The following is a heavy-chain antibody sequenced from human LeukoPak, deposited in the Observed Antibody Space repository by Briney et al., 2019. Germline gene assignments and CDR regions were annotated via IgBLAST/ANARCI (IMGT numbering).Heavy chain of an antibody. V-gene: IGHV1-2*02. Sequence: GASVKVSCKASGYTFTSYYMHWVRQAPGQGLEWMGWINPNSGGTNYAQKFQGGVTVTRDTSINTAYMELSRLRSDDTAVYYCARGRGHYESSDYYYEGDAFDIWGQGTMVTVSS. CDR3: ARGRGHYESSDYYYEGDAFDI. D-gene: IGHD3-22*01. CDR1: GYTFTSYY. CDR2: INPNSGGT. J-gene: IGHJ3*02.